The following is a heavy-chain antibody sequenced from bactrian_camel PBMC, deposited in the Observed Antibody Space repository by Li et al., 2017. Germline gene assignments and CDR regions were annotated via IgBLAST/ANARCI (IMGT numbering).Heavy chain of an antibody. D-gene: IGHD1*01. J-gene: IGHJ4*01. V-gene: IGHV3S53*01. CDR2: IYSDGST. Sequence: HVQLVESGGGSVQAGGSLRLSCAASGGTTSGLTIREVCMGWFRQAPDKEREAVARIYSDGSTIYGESTEGRFTISQDATKDTVHLQMTRLRPEDTAMYYCAVYTPAFRGPGNYVCASGFQPGRKKDWARGPRSPSP. CDR1: GGTTSGLTIREVC.